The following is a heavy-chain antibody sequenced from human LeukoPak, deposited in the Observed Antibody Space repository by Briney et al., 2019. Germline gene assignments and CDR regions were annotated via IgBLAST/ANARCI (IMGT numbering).Heavy chain of an antibody. CDR2: IIPIFGTA. CDR3: ARGGIAVAGTNFDY. Sequence: GASVKVSCKASGGTFSSYAISWVRQAPGQGLEWMGGIIPIFGTANYAQKFQGRVTITADESTSTAYMELSSLRSEDTAVYYCARGGIAVAGTNFDYWGQGTLVTVSS. D-gene: IGHD6-19*01. CDR1: GGTFSSYA. J-gene: IGHJ4*02. V-gene: IGHV1-69*01.